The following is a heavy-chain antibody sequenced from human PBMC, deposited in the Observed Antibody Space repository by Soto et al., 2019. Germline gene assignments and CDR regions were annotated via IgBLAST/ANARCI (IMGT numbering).Heavy chain of an antibody. Sequence: SVKVSCKASGGTFGSYGLSWVRQAPGQGLEWMGGIIPIFGSANYAQKFQGRVTITADISTSTAYMELSSLRSEDTAVYSCARESGYNFGPFDYWGQGALVTVSS. CDR3: ARESGYNFGPFDY. J-gene: IGHJ4*02. V-gene: IGHV1-69*06. CDR2: IIPIFGSA. CDR1: GGTFGSYG. D-gene: IGHD5-12*01.